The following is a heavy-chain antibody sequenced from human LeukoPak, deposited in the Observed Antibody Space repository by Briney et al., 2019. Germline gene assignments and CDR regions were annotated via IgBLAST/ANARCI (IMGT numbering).Heavy chain of an antibody. CDR2: IIPIFGTA. J-gene: IGHJ4*02. D-gene: IGHD2-21*02. Sequence: SSVKVSCKASGGTFSSYAISWVRQAPGQRLEWMGGIIPIFGTANYAQKFQGRVTITTDESTSTAYMELSSLRSEDTAVYYCASLAYCGGDCYPYYFDYWGQGTLVTVSS. V-gene: IGHV1-69*05. CDR3: ASLAYCGGDCYPYYFDY. CDR1: GGTFSSYA.